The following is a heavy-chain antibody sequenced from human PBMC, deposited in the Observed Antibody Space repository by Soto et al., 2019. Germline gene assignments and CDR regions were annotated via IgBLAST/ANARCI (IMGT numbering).Heavy chain of an antibody. CDR1: GGTFNSYD. V-gene: IGHV1-69*01. CDR3: ARLSRPNYYDTSGFVKDNWFDP. CDR2: IIPIVETP. J-gene: IGHJ5*02. D-gene: IGHD3-22*01. Sequence: QVQLVQSGAEVKKPGSSMKVSCTASGGTFNSYDINWVRQAPGQGLEWMGGIIPIVETPKYAQKFQGRVTITADESTNTVYMELSSLRSEDTAMYYCARLSRPNYYDTSGFVKDNWFDPWGQGTLVTVSS.